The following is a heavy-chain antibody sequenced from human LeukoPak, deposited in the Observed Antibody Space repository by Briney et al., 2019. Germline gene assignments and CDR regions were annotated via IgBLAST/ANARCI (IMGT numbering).Heavy chain of an antibody. V-gene: IGHV3-11*04. CDR2: ISSSGSTI. D-gene: IGHD3-22*01. J-gene: IGHJ4*02. Sequence: GGSLRLSCAASGFTFSDYYMSWIRQAPGKGLEWVSYISSSGSTIYYADSGKGRFTISRDNAKTSLYLQMNSLRAEDTAVYYCARGYYDSSGYYSDLFDYWGQGTLVTVSS. CDR3: ARGYYDSSGYYSDLFDY. CDR1: GFTFSDYY.